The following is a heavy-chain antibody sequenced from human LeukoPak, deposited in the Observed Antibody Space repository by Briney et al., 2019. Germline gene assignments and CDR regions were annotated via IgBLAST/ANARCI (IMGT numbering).Heavy chain of an antibody. Sequence: PSETLSLVCTVSGGSISSSGYYWGWIRQPPGKGLEWIGSIYYSGGTYYNPSLKSRVTISVDTSKNQFSLKLSSVTAADTAVYYCARQRIISYYYGSGRVGFDYWGQGTLVTVSS. V-gene: IGHV4-39*01. J-gene: IGHJ4*02. CDR3: ARQRIISYYYGSGRVGFDY. CDR1: GGSISSSGYY. D-gene: IGHD3-10*01. CDR2: IYYSGGT.